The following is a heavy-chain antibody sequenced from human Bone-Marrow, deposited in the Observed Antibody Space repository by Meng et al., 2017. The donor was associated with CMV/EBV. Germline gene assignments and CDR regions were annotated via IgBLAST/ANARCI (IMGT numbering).Heavy chain of an antibody. CDR1: GFTFSRSG. J-gene: IGHJ6*01. D-gene: IGHD1-1*01. Sequence: GESLKISCAVSGFTFSRSGMYWVRQAPGKGLDWVSLIPYGGNNKNYADSVKGRFTVSKDDSKNTVFLQMNSLRPEDTAKYYCATETTNSDGMNVWGQGTTVTGSS. CDR3: ATETTNSDGMNV. CDR2: IPYGGNNK. V-gene: IGHV3-30*02.